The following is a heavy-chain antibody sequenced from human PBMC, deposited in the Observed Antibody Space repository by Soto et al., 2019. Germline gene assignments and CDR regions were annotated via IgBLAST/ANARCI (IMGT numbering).Heavy chain of an antibody. Sequence: ASVKVSCKASGYTFTSYGISWVRQAPGQGLEWMGWISAYNGNTNYAQKLQGRVTMTTDTSTSTAYMELRSLRSDDTAVYYCARQGYCTNGVCVQTYFDYWGQGTLVTVSS. D-gene: IGHD2-8*01. CDR2: ISAYNGNT. CDR1: GYTFTSYG. J-gene: IGHJ4*02. V-gene: IGHV1-18*01. CDR3: ARQGYCTNGVCVQTYFDY.